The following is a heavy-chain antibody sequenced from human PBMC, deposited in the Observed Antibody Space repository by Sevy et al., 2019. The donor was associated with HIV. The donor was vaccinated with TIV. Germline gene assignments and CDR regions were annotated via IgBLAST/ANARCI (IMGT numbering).Heavy chain of an antibody. Sequence: GGYLRLSCAASGFNFNNHWMSWVRQAPEKGLEWVANIKQDGSEKYYVDSLKGRFTISRDNANNSLSLQIDGLRAEDTAVYYCARLPTGLQSFNYLLSTYFDSWGQGTLVTVS. D-gene: IGHD4-4*01. CDR2: IKQDGSEK. CDR3: ARLPTGLQSFNYLLSTYFDS. CDR1: GFNFNNHW. V-gene: IGHV3-7*01. J-gene: IGHJ4*02.